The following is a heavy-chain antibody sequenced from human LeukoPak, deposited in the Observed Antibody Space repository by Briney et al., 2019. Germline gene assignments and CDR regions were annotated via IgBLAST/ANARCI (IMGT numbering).Heavy chain of an antibody. D-gene: IGHD4-17*01. CDR2: MNPNSGNT. V-gene: IGHV1-8*02. CDR3: ARGVSTVTRKYYYYGMDV. Sequence: ASVKVSCKASGGTFSSYAINWVRQATGQGLEWMGWMNPNSGNTGYAQKFQGRVTMTRNTSISTAYMELSSLRSEDTAVYYCARGVSTVTRKYYYYGMDVWGQGTTVTVSS. CDR1: GGTFSSYA. J-gene: IGHJ6*02.